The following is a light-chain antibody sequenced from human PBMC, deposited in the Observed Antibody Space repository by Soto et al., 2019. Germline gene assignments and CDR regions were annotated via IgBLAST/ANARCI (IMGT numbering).Light chain of an antibody. J-gene: IGKJ2*02. CDR3: EQYNTYPWT. CDR2: KAS. V-gene: IGKV1-5*03. Sequence: DIQMTQSPSTLSASVGDRVTITCRASQSISSWLAWYQQKPGKAPKLLIYKASSLERGGPSRFSGSGSGTEFTLTISSVQPDDFATYYCEQYNTYPWTLGQGTKLEIK. CDR1: QSISSW.